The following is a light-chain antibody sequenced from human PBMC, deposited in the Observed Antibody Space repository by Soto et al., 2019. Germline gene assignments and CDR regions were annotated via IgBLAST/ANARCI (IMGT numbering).Light chain of an antibody. J-gene: IGKJ1*01. CDR3: QQYGSSPRT. V-gene: IGKV3-20*01. CDR2: GAS. Sequence: EIVLTQSPGTLSLSPVERATLSCMASQSVSSSYLAWYQQKPGQAPRLPIYGASSRATGIPDRFSGSGSGTDFTLTISRLEPEDFAVYYCQQYGSSPRTFGQGTKVDNK. CDR1: QSVSSSY.